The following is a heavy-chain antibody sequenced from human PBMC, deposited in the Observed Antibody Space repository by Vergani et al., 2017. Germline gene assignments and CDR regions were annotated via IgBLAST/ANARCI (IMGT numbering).Heavy chain of an antibody. V-gene: IGHV1-46*03. CDR2: INPSGGST. Sequence: QVQLVQSGAEVKKPGASVKVSCKASGYTFTSYYMHWVRQAPGQGLEWMGIINPSGGSTSYAQKFQGRVTMTRDTSTSTVYMELSSLRSEDTAVDYCARARCSGGSCYQREFDYWGQGTLVTVSS. CDR1: GYTFTSYY. D-gene: IGHD2-15*01. J-gene: IGHJ4*02. CDR3: ARARCSGGSCYQREFDY.